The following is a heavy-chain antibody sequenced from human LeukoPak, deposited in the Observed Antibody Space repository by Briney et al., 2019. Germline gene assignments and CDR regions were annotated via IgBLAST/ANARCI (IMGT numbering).Heavy chain of an antibody. CDR3: AKDRGIAAAGRSRMLYYFDY. J-gene: IGHJ4*02. Sequence: GRSLRLSCAASGFTFSSYGMHWVRQAPGKGLEWVAVISYDGSNKYYADSVKGRFTISRDNSKNTLYLQMNSLRAEDTAVYYCAKDRGIAAAGRSRMLYYFDYWGQGTLVTVSS. CDR2: ISYDGSNK. V-gene: IGHV3-30*18. CDR1: GFTFSSYG. D-gene: IGHD6-13*01.